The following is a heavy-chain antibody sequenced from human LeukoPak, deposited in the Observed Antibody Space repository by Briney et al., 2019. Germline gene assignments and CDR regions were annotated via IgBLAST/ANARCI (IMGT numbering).Heavy chain of an antibody. Sequence: GGSLRLSCAASGFTFSSYGMHWVRQAPGKGLEWVAVISYDGSNKYYADSVKGRFTISRDNSKNTLYLQMNSLRAEDTAVYYCAKVDGPAPQQLGAPWGQGTLVTVSS. J-gene: IGHJ5*02. CDR3: AKVDGPAPQQLGAP. CDR2: ISYDGSNK. D-gene: IGHD6-13*01. CDR1: GFTFSSYG. V-gene: IGHV3-30*18.